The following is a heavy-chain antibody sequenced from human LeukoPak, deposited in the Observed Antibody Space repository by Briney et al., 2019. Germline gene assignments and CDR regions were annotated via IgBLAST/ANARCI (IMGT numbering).Heavy chain of an antibody. Sequence: GGSLRLSCAGSGFIFSNYAMSWVRQAPGQGLEWVSTISNSGDATFYADAVKGRYTISRDNSKNTLYLQMYSLRAEDTAIYYCAKAPPYTKYFDYWGQGTLLTVSS. CDR2: ISNSGDAT. V-gene: IGHV3-23*01. CDR1: GFIFSNYA. J-gene: IGHJ4*01. D-gene: IGHD1-1*01. CDR3: AKAPPYTKYFDY.